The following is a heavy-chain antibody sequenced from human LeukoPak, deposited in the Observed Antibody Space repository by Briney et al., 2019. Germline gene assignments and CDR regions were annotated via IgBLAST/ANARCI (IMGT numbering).Heavy chain of an antibody. CDR1: GFTFSSYE. D-gene: IGHD5-24*01. CDR2: ISGSGSTI. V-gene: IGHV3-48*03. Sequence: GGSLRLSCAASGFTFSSYEMNWVRQAPGKGLEWVSYISGSGSTIYYADSVKGRFTISRDNAKNSLYLQMNSLRAEDTAVYYCARDGPRDGYNSWGQGTLVTVSS. J-gene: IGHJ4*02. CDR3: ARDGPRDGYNS.